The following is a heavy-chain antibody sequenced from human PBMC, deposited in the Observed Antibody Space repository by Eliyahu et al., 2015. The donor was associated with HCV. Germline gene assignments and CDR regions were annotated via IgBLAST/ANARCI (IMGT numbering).Heavy chain of an antibody. CDR2: IGGSGGST. V-gene: IGHV3-23*01. J-gene: IGHJ4*02. CDR3: AKQLAAAGTGY. CDR1: GFTFSSYA. Sequence: EVQLLESGGGLVQPGGSLRLSCAASGFTFSSYALNWVRQAPGKGLEGVSTIGGSGGSTYYADSVKGRFTISRDNSKNTLYLQMNSLRTEDTAVYYCAKQLAAAGTGYWGQGTLVTVSS. D-gene: IGHD6-13*01.